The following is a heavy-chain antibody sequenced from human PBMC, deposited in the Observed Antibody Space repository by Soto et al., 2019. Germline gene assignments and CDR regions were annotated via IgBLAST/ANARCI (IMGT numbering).Heavy chain of an antibody. CDR3: TLDSSGFDRNYCDS. CDR1: GYTFINYY. V-gene: IGHV1-46*01. CDR2: INPNTGDT. D-gene: IGHD6-25*01. Sequence: ASVKVSCKTSGYTFINYYMHWVRQAPGQGLEWVGKINPNTGDTYYPQKFQGRVSVTRDTSTSTVYMELSSLRSDDTALYYCTLDSSGFDRNYCDSWGQGTLVTVSS. J-gene: IGHJ4*02.